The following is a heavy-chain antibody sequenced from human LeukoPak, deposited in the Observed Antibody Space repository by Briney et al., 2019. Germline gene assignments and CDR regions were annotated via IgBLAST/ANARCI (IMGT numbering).Heavy chain of an antibody. CDR2: ISYDGSNK. V-gene: IGHV3-30*03. CDR3: ARDQTGFCSGSSCLGSTFDY. D-gene: IGHD2-15*01. J-gene: IGHJ4*02. Sequence: PGRSLRLSCATSGFTFSSYGMHWVRQAPGKGLGWVAVISYDGSNKYYADSVKGRFTISRDNSKHTLYLQMNSLRAEDTAVYYCARDQTGFCSGSSCLGSTFDYWGQGTLVTVSS. CDR1: GFTFSSYG.